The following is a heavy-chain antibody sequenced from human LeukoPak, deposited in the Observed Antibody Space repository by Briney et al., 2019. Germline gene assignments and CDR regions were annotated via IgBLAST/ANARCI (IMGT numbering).Heavy chain of an antibody. CDR3: ARRVAVPGSYYFDY. V-gene: IGHV4-59*08. J-gene: IGHJ4*02. Sequence: PSETLSPTCTVSGGSISSYYWTWIRQPPGKGLEWIGFIYYSGATKYNPSLESRVTISLDTSNNQFSLRLNSVTAADTAVYYCARRVAVPGSYYFDYWSQGTLVTVSS. CDR1: GGSISSYY. D-gene: IGHD2-15*01. CDR2: IYYSGAT.